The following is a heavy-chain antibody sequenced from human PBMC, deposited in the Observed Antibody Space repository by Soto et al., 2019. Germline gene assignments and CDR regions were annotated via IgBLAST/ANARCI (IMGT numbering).Heavy chain of an antibody. Sequence: QVQLVESGGGVVQPGTSLRLSCAASGFTFKTHAMHWVRQAPGKGLEWMAVIAYAGNEKFSADSVKGRFTISRDNAKNALYLQINTLRNEDTAVYYCGKDVGDYVPYYYGVDVWGQGTTVTVSS. J-gene: IGHJ6*02. D-gene: IGHD1-26*01. CDR2: IAYAGNEK. CDR1: GFTFKTHA. CDR3: GKDVGDYVPYYYGVDV. V-gene: IGHV3-30*18.